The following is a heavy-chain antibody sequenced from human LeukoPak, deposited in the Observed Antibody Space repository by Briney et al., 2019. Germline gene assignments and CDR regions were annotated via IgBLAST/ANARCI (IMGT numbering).Heavy chain of an antibody. V-gene: IGHV3-30*18. Sequence: GGSLRLSCAASGSTFSSYGMHWVRQAPGKGLEWVAVISYDGSNKYYADSVKGRFTISRDNSKNTLYLQMNSLRAEDTAVYYCAKDLGPGYSYGYYYMDVWGKGTTVTVSS. CDR3: AKDLGPGYSYGYYYMDV. J-gene: IGHJ6*03. CDR1: GSTFSSYG. D-gene: IGHD5-18*01. CDR2: ISYDGSNK.